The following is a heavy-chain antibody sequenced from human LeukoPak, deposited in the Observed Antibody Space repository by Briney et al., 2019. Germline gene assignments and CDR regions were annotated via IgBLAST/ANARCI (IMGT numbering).Heavy chain of an antibody. V-gene: IGHV3-11*06. CDR1: GFTFSDYY. CDR3: ARVRGLGGSSGWFDY. Sequence: PGGSLRLSCAASGFTFSDYYMSWIRQAPGKGLEWVSYISSSSSYTNYADSVKGRFTISRDNAKDSLHLQMNSLRAEDTAVYYCARVRGLGGSSGWFDYWGQGTLVTVSS. CDR2: ISSSSSYT. D-gene: IGHD6-19*01. J-gene: IGHJ4*02.